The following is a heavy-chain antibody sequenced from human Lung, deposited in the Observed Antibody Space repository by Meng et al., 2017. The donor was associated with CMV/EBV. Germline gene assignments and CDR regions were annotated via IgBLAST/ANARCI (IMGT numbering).Heavy chain of an antibody. CDR2: ISNDASER. Sequence: SCAASGFRFNIYAMHWVRQAPGKGLEWVAVISNDASERYCADSLKGRCTISRDNFNNTLFLQMDNLGDEDTAVYYCAREDTAAAGTWFEPWGQGTXVTVSS. D-gene: IGHD6-13*01. CDR1: GFRFNIYA. CDR3: AREDTAAAGTWFEP. V-gene: IGHV3-30*04. J-gene: IGHJ5*02.